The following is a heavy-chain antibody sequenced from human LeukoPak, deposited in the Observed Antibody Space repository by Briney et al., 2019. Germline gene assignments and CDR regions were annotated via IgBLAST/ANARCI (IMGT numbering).Heavy chain of an antibody. Sequence: ASVKVSCKASGYTFTGYYMHWVRQAPGQGLEWMGWINTNTGNPTYAQGFTGRFVFSLDTSVSTAYLQISSLKAEDTAVYYCAKAVWGYNYYMDVWGKGTTVTVSS. CDR3: AKAVWGYNYYMDV. V-gene: IGHV7-4-1*02. D-gene: IGHD1-26*01. CDR2: INTNTGNP. CDR1: GYTFTGYY. J-gene: IGHJ6*03.